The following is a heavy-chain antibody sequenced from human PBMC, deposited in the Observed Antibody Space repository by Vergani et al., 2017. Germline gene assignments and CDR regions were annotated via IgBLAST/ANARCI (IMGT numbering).Heavy chain of an antibody. Sequence: QVQLVESGGGEVQPGRSLRLSCSAAGFPFSDYGVHWVRQAPGKGLEWVSVISYDGNKKNYADSVKGRFTISRDNAKNSLYLQMNSLRAEDTAVYYCARVRQLGRNAFDIWGQGTMVTVSS. J-gene: IGHJ3*02. V-gene: IGHV3-30*03. CDR2: ISYDGNKK. D-gene: IGHD6-6*01. CDR3: ARVRQLGRNAFDI. CDR1: GFPFSDYG.